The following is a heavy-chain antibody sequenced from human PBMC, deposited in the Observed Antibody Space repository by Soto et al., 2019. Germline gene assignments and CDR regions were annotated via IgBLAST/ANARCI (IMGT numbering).Heavy chain of an antibody. CDR3: VRPLSSGRNYGKDV. J-gene: IGHJ6*02. Sequence: SGGSLRLSCAASGLTVGDNYMSWVRQAPGMGLEWVSAIYYNGTTYCADSVKGRFTISRDTSKNTLSLQMDSLRVEDTAVYYCVRPLSSGRNYGKDVWGQGTTVTVSS. CDR1: GLTVGDNY. V-gene: IGHV3-53*01. D-gene: IGHD3-10*01. CDR2: IYYNGTT.